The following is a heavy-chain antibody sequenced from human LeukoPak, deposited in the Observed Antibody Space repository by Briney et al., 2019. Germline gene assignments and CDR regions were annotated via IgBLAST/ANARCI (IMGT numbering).Heavy chain of an antibody. Sequence: SETLSLTCAVSGSSIDSGYYWGWIRQPPGKGLEWIGEINHSGSTNYNPSLKSRVTISVDTSKNQFSLKLSSVTAADTAVYYCARATIDGYNYFDYWGQGTLVTVSS. V-gene: IGHV4-38-2*01. D-gene: IGHD5-24*01. CDR3: ARATIDGYNYFDY. J-gene: IGHJ4*02. CDR2: INHSGST. CDR1: GSSIDSGYY.